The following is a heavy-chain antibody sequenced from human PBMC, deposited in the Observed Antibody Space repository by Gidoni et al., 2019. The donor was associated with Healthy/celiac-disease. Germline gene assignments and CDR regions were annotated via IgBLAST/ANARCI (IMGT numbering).Heavy chain of an antibody. V-gene: IGHV3-43*01. J-gene: IGHJ1*01. CDR3: AKDRAMTRLAEYFQH. Sequence: RFTISRDNSKNSLYLQMNSLRTEDTALYYCAKDRAMTRLAEYFQHWGQGTLVTVSS. D-gene: IGHD1-1*01.